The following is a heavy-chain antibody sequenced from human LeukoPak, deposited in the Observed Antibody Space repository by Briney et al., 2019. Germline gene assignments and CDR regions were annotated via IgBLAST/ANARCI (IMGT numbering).Heavy chain of an antibody. Sequence: GGSLRLSCAASGFTFSNFAMTWVRQAPGKGLEWVSSIVGSSSTYYADSLKGRFTISRDNAKNSLYLQMNSLRAEDTAVYYCARIGAGSSRDYWGQGTLVTVPS. D-gene: IGHD6-13*01. J-gene: IGHJ4*02. CDR1: GFTFSNFA. V-gene: IGHV3-21*01. CDR3: ARIGAGSSRDY. CDR2: IVGSSST.